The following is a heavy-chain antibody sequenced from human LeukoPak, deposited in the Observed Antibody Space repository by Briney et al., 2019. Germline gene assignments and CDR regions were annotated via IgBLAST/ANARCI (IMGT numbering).Heavy chain of an antibody. Sequence: SETLSLTCTVSGGSLSGYYWSWIRQPAGKGLEWIGRIYPSGSTNYNPSLKSRVTMSVDKSKNQFSLQLSSVTAADTAVYYCARGGYSASGSYYYWGQGTLVTVSS. V-gene: IGHV4-4*07. CDR2: IYPSGST. CDR1: GGSLSGYY. J-gene: IGHJ4*02. CDR3: ARGGYSASGSYYY. D-gene: IGHD3-10*01.